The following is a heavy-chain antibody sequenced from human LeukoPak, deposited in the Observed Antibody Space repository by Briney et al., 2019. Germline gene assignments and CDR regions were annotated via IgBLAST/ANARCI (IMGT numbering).Heavy chain of an antibody. Sequence: PGGSLRLSCAASGFTFTTYGMHWVRQPLGKGLEWVALISFDGSEKYYAESVKGRFTISRDNAKNSLYLQMNSLRAEDTAVYYCAREDEITIFGVVISNWFDPWGQGTLVTVSS. J-gene: IGHJ5*02. V-gene: IGHV3-30*03. CDR3: AREDEITIFGVVISNWFDP. CDR2: ISFDGSEK. CDR1: GFTFTTYG. D-gene: IGHD3-3*01.